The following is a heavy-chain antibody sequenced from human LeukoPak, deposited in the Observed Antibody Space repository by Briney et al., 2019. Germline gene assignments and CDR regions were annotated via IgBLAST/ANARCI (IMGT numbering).Heavy chain of an antibody. D-gene: IGHD1-26*01. V-gene: IGHV3-23*01. CDR3: AKDQSGSYNPNAFDF. J-gene: IGHJ3*01. CDR2: ISGSGGST. CDR1: GFTFSSYG. Sequence: AGGSLRLSCAASGFTFSSYGMSWVRQAPGKGLEWVSAISGSGGSTYYADSVKGRFTISRDNSKNTLYLQMNSLRAEDTAVYYCAKDQSGSYNPNAFDFWGQGTKVTVSS.